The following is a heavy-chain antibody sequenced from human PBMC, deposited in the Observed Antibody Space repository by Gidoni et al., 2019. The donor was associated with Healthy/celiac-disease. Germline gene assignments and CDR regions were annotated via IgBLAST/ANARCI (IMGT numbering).Heavy chain of an antibody. CDR1: GFTFSSYG. CDR2: ISYDGSNK. J-gene: IGHJ5*02. Sequence: QVQLVESGGGVVQPGRSLRLSCAASGFTFSSYGMHWVRQAPGKGLEWVAVISYDGSNKYYADSVKGRFTISRDNSKNTLYLQMNSLRAEDTAVYYCAKGPRMVVVAATWFDPWGQGTLVTVSS. D-gene: IGHD2-15*01. CDR3: AKGPRMVVVAATWFDP. V-gene: IGHV3-30*18.